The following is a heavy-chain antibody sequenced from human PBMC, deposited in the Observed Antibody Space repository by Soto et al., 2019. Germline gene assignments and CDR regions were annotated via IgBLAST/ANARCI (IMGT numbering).Heavy chain of an antibody. CDR3: ALGNDFWSGYSPNFDY. CDR1: GYTFTSYA. V-gene: IGHV1-3*01. Sequence: ASVKVSCKASGYTFTSYAMHWVRQAPGQRLEWMGWINAGNGNTKYSQKFQGRVTITRDTSASTAYMELSSLRSEDTAVYYCALGNDFWSGYSPNFDYWGQGTLVTVSS. CDR2: INAGNGNT. J-gene: IGHJ4*02. D-gene: IGHD3-3*01.